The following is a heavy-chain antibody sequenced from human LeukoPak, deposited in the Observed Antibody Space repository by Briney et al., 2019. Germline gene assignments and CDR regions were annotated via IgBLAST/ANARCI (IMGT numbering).Heavy chain of an antibody. V-gene: IGHV6-1*01. CDR3: ARGPGDFQH. D-gene: IGHD3-10*01. Sequence: HTLSLLCAISGDSVSSNIAAWNSLSQSPAGGLEWLGRAYYRSKWFSRYAVSVKNRITINEDTSKNQFSLQLNCVTPGDTDVYSCARGPGDFQHWGQGTLVTVSS. CDR1: GDSVSSNIAA. J-gene: IGHJ1*01. CDR2: AYYRSKWFS.